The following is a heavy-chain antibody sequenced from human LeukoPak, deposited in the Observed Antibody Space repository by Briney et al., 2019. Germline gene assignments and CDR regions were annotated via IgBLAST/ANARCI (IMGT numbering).Heavy chain of an antibody. CDR1: GSTFSSYA. Sequence: PGGSLRLFCAASGSTFSSYAMSWVRQAPGKGLEWVSAISGSGGSTYYADSVKGRFTISRDNSKNTLYLQMNSLRAEDTAVFYCAKVGSGSYHFDIWGQGTMVTVSS. CDR3: AKVGSGSYHFDI. J-gene: IGHJ3*02. V-gene: IGHV3-23*01. D-gene: IGHD1-26*01. CDR2: ISGSGGST.